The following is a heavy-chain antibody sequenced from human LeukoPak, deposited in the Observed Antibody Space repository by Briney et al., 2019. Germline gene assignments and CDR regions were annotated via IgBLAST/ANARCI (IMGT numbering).Heavy chain of an antibody. Sequence: SETLSLTCTVPGGSISSYYWSWIRQPPGKGLEWIGYIYYSGSTNYNPSLKSRVTISVDTSKNQFSLKLSSVTAADTAVYYCASFSVGGLGPDYWGQGTLVTVSS. CDR3: ASFSVGGLGPDY. CDR2: IYYSGST. J-gene: IGHJ4*02. CDR1: GGSISSYY. D-gene: IGHD3-10*01. V-gene: IGHV4-59*01.